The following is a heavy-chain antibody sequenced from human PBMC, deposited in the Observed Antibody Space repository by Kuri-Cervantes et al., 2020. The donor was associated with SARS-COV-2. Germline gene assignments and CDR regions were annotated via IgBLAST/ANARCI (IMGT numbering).Heavy chain of an antibody. Sequence: SLKISCAASGFTFNNYEMNWVRQAPGKGLEWVSGISWNSGSIGYADSVKGRFTLSRDNAKNMLFLQMNSLRAEDTAVYYCVRDGDHWNFDYWGQGTLVTVSS. V-gene: IGHV3-9*01. J-gene: IGHJ4*02. CDR2: ISWNSGSI. CDR1: GFTFNNYE. D-gene: IGHD1-1*01. CDR3: VRDGDHWNFDY.